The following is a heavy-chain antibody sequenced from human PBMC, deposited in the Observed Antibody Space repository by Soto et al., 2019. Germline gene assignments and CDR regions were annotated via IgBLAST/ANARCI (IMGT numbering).Heavy chain of an antibody. CDR3: AKDFKVSGSHYGTLNYYYGMDV. CDR2: ISYDGYLK. CDR1: GFTFSTYG. V-gene: IGHV3-30*18. D-gene: IGHD3-10*01. J-gene: IGHJ6*02. Sequence: QVQLVESGGGVVQPGRSLRLSCADSGFTFSTYGMQWVRQAPGKGLEWVAVISYDGYLKYYVDAVKGRFTVARDNSKNTLFLEMNSLRVEDTAVYFSAKDFKVSGSHYGTLNYYYGMDVWGQGTTVTVSS.